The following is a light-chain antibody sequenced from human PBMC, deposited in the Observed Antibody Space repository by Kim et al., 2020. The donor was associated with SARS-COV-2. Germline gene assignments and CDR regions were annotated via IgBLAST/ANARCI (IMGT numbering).Light chain of an antibody. CDR1: QSVSSN. V-gene: IGKV3-15*01. CDR2: GAF. CDR3: QQYKNWPYT. J-gene: IGKJ2*01. Sequence: SVSQGGRATLSCRASQSVSSNLAWYQQKPGQAPRLLIYGAFTRATGIPARFSGSGSGTEFTLTINSLQSEDFAVYYCQQYKNWPYTFGQGTKLEI.